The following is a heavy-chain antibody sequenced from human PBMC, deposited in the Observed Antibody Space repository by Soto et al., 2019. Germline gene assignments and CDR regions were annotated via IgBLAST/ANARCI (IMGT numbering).Heavy chain of an antibody. J-gene: IGHJ4*02. Sequence: QLQLQESGPGLVKPSEALSLTSSVSGGSIRSNIYYWGWISQPPGKGLEWIATVHYSGSTYYTPSLKNRVTISADTSKNQFSLRLNSVTAADTAVYYCARQHYYDSSGYYTWNWGQGTLVTVSS. V-gene: IGHV4-39*01. CDR1: GGSIRSNIYY. D-gene: IGHD3-22*01. CDR2: VHYSGST. CDR3: ARQHYYDSSGYYTWN.